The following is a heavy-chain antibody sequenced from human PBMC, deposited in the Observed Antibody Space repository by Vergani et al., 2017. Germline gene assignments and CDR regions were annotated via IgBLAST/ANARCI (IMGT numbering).Heavy chain of an antibody. Sequence: QVQLVESGGGVVQPGRSLRLSCAASGFTFSSYGMHWVRQAPGKGLEWVAVISYDGSNKYYADSVKGRFIISRDNSKNTLYLQMNSLRAEDTAVYYCAKVSQGTMIVGGYFDYWGQGTLVTVSS. J-gene: IGHJ4*02. CDR1: GFTFSSYG. CDR2: ISYDGSNK. V-gene: IGHV3-30*18. CDR3: AKVSQGTMIVGGYFDY. D-gene: IGHD3-22*01.